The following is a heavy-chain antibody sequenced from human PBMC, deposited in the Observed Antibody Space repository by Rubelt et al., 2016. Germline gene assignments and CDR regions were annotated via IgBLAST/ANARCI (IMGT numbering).Heavy chain of an antibody. J-gene: IGHJ4*02. CDR2: IKEDGSET. CDR3: VRDGGIPVADGFDN. CDR1: GFTFSSYW. D-gene: IGHD6-19*01. V-gene: IGHV3-7*01. Sequence: RLSCAASGFTFSSYWMSWARQAPGKGLEWLANIKEDGSETYHVDSVKGRFTISRDNAKNTLYLQMNSLRAEDTAVYYCVRDGGIPVADGFDNWGQGTLVTVSS.